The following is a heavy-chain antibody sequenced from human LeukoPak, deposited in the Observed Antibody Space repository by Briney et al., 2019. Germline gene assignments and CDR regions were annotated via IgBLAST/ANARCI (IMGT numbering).Heavy chain of an antibody. CDR2: VSSDGRST. J-gene: IGHJ4*02. CDR3: TRGALGSGMSSWSY. CDR1: GFSLSSNW. Sequence: GGSLRLSWAASGFSLSSNWTHWGCQAPGKGLVWVARVSSDGRSTTYAYSVKGRFTISRDNAKNMVYLQMNSLRVDDTAVYYCTRGALGSGMSSWSYWGQGTLVTVPS. D-gene: IGHD2-15*01. V-gene: IGHV3-74*01.